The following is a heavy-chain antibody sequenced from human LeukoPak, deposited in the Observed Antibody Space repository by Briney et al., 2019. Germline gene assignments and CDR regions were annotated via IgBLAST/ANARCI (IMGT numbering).Heavy chain of an antibody. CDR3: ASVSVHTAMDPPSDYYYYGMDV. CDR2: INPNSGGT. V-gene: IGHV1-2*02. J-gene: IGHJ6*02. Sequence: ASVKVSCKASGYPFTGYYMHRVRQAPGQGLEWMGWINPNSGGTNYAQKFQGRVTMTRDTSISTAYMEVSRLRSDDTAVYYCASVSVHTAMDPPSDYYYYGMDVWGQGTTVTVSS. D-gene: IGHD5-18*01. CDR1: GYPFTGYY.